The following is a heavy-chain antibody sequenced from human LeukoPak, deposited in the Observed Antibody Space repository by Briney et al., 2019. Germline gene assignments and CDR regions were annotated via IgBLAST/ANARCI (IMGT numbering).Heavy chain of an antibody. V-gene: IGHV3-7*01. CDR2: IKQDGSEK. Sequence: GGSLRLSCVASGFTFGKYWMSWVRQAPGKGLEWVANIKQDGSEKYYVDSVKGRFTISRDNAKNSLYLQMNSLRAEDTAVYYCARARGCSSTSCYDYYGMDVWGQGTTVTVSS. J-gene: IGHJ6*02. D-gene: IGHD2-2*01. CDR3: ARARGCSSTSCYDYYGMDV. CDR1: GFTFGKYW.